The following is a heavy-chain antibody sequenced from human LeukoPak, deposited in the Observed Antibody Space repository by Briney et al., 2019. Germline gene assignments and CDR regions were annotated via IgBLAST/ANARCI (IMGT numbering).Heavy chain of an antibody. V-gene: IGHV4-38-2*02. J-gene: IGHJ6*02. Sequence: SETLSLTCTVSGYPVSGIFYWGWIRQPPGKGLEWIGSIYYGGSTYYNPSLKSRVTISVDTSKNQFSLKVSSVTAADTAVYYCARDTGHQLSRRNYYAMDVWGQGTTVTVSS. CDR2: IYYGGST. D-gene: IGHD2-2*01. CDR1: GYPVSGIFY. CDR3: ARDTGHQLSRRNYYAMDV.